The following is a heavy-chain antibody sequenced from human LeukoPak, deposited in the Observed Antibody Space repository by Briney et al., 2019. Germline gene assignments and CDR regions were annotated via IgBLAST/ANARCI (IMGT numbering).Heavy chain of an antibody. V-gene: IGHV4-30-4*01. CDR3: ARGGGYYGSGSYFY. Sequence: SQTLSLTCPVSGGSVSRGDYYWSWIRQPPGKGLEWIWYIYYSESTYCNPCLESRVTISVDTSKNQFSLKLSAVTAADTAVYYCARGGGYYGSGSYFYWGEGPLVTVSP. J-gene: IGHJ4*02. D-gene: IGHD3-10*01. CDR1: GGSVSRGDYY. CDR2: IYYSEST.